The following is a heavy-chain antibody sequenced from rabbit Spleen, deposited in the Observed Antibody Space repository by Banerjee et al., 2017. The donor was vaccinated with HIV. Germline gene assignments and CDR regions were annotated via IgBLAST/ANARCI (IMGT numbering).Heavy chain of an antibody. V-gene: IGHV1S40*01. Sequence: QSLEESGGDLVTPGASLTLTCTDSGFSFSSSHYMCWVRQAPGKGLECIACIYADGSGSTYYASCAKRLFTISKTSSTTATLQKTTLTGSDTATYYCPIGSSAVTMVITVYSLNSWGPGTLVTVS. CDR2: IYADGSGST. CDR3: PIGSSAVTMVITVYSLNS. J-gene: IGHJ6*01. CDR1: GFSFSSSHY. D-gene: IGHD2-1*01.